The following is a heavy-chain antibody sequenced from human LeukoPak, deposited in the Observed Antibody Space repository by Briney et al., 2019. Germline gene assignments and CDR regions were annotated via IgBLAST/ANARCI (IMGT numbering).Heavy chain of an antibody. CDR1: GYTFTSYD. CDR2: MNPNSGNT. J-gene: IGHJ6*02. D-gene: IGHD3-22*01. CDR3: ARKGYDSSGYFAHYYYYYGMDV. Sequence: GASVKVSCKASGYTFTSYDINWVRQATGQGLEWMGWMNPNSGNTGYAQKFQGRVTMTRNTSISTAYMELSSLRSEDTAVYYCARKGYDSSGYFAHYYYYYGMDVWGQGTTVTVPS. V-gene: IGHV1-8*01.